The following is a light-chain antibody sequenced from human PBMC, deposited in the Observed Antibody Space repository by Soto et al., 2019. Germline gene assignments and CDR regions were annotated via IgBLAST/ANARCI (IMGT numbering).Light chain of an antibody. J-gene: IGKJ5*01. Sequence: PGERVTLSCRASQTILSNLAWYQQKPGQAPRLLIYGASTRATGIQARFSGSGSGTEFTLTISGLQSEDFAVYYCKQYNNWPITFGQGTRLEIK. CDR2: GAS. V-gene: IGKV3-15*01. CDR1: QTILSN. CDR3: KQYNNWPIT.